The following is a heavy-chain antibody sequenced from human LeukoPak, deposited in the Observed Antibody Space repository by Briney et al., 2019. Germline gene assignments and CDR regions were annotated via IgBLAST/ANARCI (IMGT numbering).Heavy chain of an antibody. CDR1: GFTFSNYG. V-gene: IGHV3-33*01. CDR3: ATPGITMSPHAFDI. D-gene: IGHD3-10*02. Sequence: PGGSLRLSCAASGFTFSNYGMNWVRQAPGKGLEWVAVIWYDGSNKYYADSVKGRFTISRDNSKNTLYLQMNSLRAEDTAVYYCATPGITMSPHAFDIWGQGTMVTVSS. CDR2: IWYDGSNK. J-gene: IGHJ3*02.